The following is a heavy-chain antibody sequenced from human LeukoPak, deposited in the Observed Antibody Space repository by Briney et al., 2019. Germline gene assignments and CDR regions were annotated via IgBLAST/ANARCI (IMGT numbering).Heavy chain of an antibody. CDR1: GYIFTSYF. Sequence: VASVKVSCKASGYIFTSYFMHWVRQAPGQGLEWMGVINPSGGSTNYAQKLQGRVTMTRDMSTSTVYTELSSLRSEDTALYRCARDLRHLKYYDIFTGFDYWGQGTLVTVSS. J-gene: IGHJ4*02. CDR3: ARDLRHLKYYDIFTGFDY. CDR2: INPSGGST. V-gene: IGHV1-46*01. D-gene: IGHD3-9*01.